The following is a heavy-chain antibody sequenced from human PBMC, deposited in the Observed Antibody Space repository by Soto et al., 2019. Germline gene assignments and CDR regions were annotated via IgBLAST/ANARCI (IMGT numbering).Heavy chain of an antibody. CDR2: LNAANGNT. Sequence: QVQLVQSGAEVKKPGASVKVSYKASGYTFISHAMHWVRQAPGESLEWMGWLNAANGNTKYSQKFQGRVTITRDTSASTAYMELSSLRSEDTDVYYCARDGHTPMPPFHYYGMDVWGQGTTVTVSS. CDR1: GYTFISHA. V-gene: IGHV1-3*01. D-gene: IGHD5-18*01. J-gene: IGHJ6*02. CDR3: ARDGHTPMPPFHYYGMDV.